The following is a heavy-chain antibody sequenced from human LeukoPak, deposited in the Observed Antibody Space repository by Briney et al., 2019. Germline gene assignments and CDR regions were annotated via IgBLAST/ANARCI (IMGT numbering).Heavy chain of an antibody. Sequence: KSSETLSLTCTVSGGSISSYYWSWIRQPPGKGLEWIGYIYYSGSTNYNPSLKSRVTISVDTSKNQFSLKLSSVTAADTAVYYYARRRITMVRGVISYAFDIWGQGTMVTVSS. J-gene: IGHJ3*02. CDR3: ARRRITMVRGVISYAFDI. D-gene: IGHD3-10*01. V-gene: IGHV4-59*01. CDR1: GGSISSYY. CDR2: IYYSGST.